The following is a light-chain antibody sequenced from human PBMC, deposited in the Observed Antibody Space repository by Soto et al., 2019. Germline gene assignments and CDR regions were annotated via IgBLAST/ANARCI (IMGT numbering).Light chain of an antibody. J-gene: IGLJ1*01. CDR1: NSNIGSNT. Sequence: QSVLTQPPSASGTPGQRITISCSGSNSNIGSNTVNWYQQLPGTAPKLPIYSNNQRPSGVPDRFSGSKSGTSASLAISGLQSEGEADYYCAGWDDSLNGYVFGSGTKLTVL. CDR2: SNN. V-gene: IGLV1-44*01. CDR3: AGWDDSLNGYV.